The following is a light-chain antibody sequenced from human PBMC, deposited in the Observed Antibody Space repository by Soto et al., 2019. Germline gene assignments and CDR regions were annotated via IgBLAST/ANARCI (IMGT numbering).Light chain of an antibody. V-gene: IGKV1-16*01. CDR1: QGIGNY. CDR3: HQYNTYPIT. Sequence: DIQMTQSPSSLSSSIGYMFTITVLASQGIGNYLAWVQKKPGKAPRSLIYSTSTLQTGVPSRFSGSGSGKEFTITISSLQPEDFETYYCHQYNTYPITFGKGTQLEIK. CDR2: STS. J-gene: IGKJ5*01.